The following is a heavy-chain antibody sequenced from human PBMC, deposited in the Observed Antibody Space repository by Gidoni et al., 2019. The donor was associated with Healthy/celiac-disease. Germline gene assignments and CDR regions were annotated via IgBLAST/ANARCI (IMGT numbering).Heavy chain of an antibody. CDR3: ARPHSSWFYFDY. D-gene: IGHD6-13*01. J-gene: IGHJ4*02. V-gene: IGHV3-7*01. Sequence: EVQLVESGGGLVQPGGSLGLSCAASGFTFSSFWMCWVRQAPGKGLEWVANIKQDGSEKYYVVSVNGRFTISRDNAKNSLYLQMNSLRAEDTAVYYCARPHSSWFYFDYWGQGTLVTVSS. CDR1: GFTFSSFW. CDR2: IKQDGSEK.